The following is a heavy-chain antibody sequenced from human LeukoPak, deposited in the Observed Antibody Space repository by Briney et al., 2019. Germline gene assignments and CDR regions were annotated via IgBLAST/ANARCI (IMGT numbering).Heavy chain of an antibody. CDR3: ASSPNWNYARGAFDI. V-gene: IGHV4-4*07. Sequence: SETLSLTCTVSGGSISSYYWSWIRQPAGKGLEWIGRIYTSGSTNYNPSLKSRVTMSVDTSKNQFSLKLSSVIAADTAVYYCASSPNWNYARGAFDIWGQGTMVTVSS. CDR1: GGSISSYY. D-gene: IGHD1-7*01. J-gene: IGHJ3*02. CDR2: IYTSGST.